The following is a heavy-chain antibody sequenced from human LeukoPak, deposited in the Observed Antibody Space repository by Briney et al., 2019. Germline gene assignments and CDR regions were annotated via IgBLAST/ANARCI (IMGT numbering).Heavy chain of an antibody. CDR2: IIPIFGTA. D-gene: IGHD3-22*01. CDR3: ARNYYDSSGYSVHYFDY. CDR1: GGTFSSYA. V-gene: IGHV1-69*13. J-gene: IGHJ4*02. Sequence: SVKVSCKASGGTFSSYAISWVRQAPGQGLEWMGGIIPIFGTANYAQKFQGRVTITADGSTSTAYMELSSLRSEDTAVYYCARNYYDSSGYSVHYFDYWGQGTLVTVSS.